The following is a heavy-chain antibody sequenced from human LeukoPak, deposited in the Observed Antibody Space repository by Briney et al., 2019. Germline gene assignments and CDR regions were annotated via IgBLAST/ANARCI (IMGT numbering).Heavy chain of an antibody. CDR2: INQDGSEK. D-gene: IGHD2-2*01. CDR3: ARVAVIYQYYMSV. V-gene: IGHV3-7*01. CDR1: GFTFSSYW. Sequence: GGSLRLSCAASGFTFSSYWMSWVRQAPGKGLEWVANINQDGSEKYYVDSAKGRFTISRDNAKNSLYLQLNSLPAEDTAVYYCARVAVIYQYYMSVWGRGTTVTVSS. J-gene: IGHJ6*03.